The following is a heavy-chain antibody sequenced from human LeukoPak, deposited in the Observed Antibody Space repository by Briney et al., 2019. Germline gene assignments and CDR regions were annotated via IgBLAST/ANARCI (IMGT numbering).Heavy chain of an antibody. CDR3: ARRGWLINFDY. CDR2: ISGSGDNT. D-gene: IGHD5-12*01. CDR1: GFTFSNYA. V-gene: IGHV3-23*01. Sequence: GGSLRLSCAASGFTFSNYAMSWVRQAPGKGLEWVSIISGSGDNTHYADSVKGRFTISRDNSKNTLYMQMKTLRAEDTAIYYCARRGWLINFDYWGQGTLVTVSS. J-gene: IGHJ4*02.